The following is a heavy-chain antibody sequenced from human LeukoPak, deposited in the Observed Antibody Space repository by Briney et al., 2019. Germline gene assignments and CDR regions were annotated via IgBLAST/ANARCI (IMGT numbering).Heavy chain of an antibody. D-gene: IGHD6-19*01. V-gene: IGHV4-4*08. J-gene: IGHJ4*02. CDR3: ASGAGWLIDY. CDR1: GGHIDSFF. Sequence: SETLSLTCTVSGGHIDSFFWNWIRQPPGKGLEWIGYIHNSGGTKYSPSLKSRITMSRDTSKKQFSLKLTSVTAADTAMYYCASGAGWLIDYWGQGTLVSVSS. CDR2: IHNSGGT.